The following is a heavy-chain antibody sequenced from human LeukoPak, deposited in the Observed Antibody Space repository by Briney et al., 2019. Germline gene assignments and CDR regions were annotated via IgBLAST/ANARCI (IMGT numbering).Heavy chain of an antibody. D-gene: IGHD4-17*01. Sequence: GRSLRLSCAASGFTFSSYGMHWVRQAPGKGLEWVAVIWYDGSNKYYADSVKGRFTISRDNSKNTLYLQMNSLRAEDTAVYYCAKGTPDYGDYYYWGQGTLVTVSS. CDR1: GFTFSSYG. CDR2: IWYDGSNK. CDR3: AKGTPDYGDYYY. J-gene: IGHJ4*02. V-gene: IGHV3-33*06.